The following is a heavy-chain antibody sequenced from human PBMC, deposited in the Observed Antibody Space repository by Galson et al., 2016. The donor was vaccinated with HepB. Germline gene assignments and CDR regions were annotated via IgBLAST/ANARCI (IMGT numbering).Heavy chain of an antibody. J-gene: IGHJ4*02. Sequence: SVKVSCKASGYTFTNYSISWVRQAPGQGLEWMGWISAYNGDTSYAQKLQGRVTMTTDTSTSTAYMELRSLRSDDTAVYYCARDRSSRWELPRGFDYWGQGTLVTVSS. D-gene: IGHD1-26*01. V-gene: IGHV1-18*01. CDR1: GYTFTNYS. CDR2: ISAYNGDT. CDR3: ARDRSSRWELPRGFDY.